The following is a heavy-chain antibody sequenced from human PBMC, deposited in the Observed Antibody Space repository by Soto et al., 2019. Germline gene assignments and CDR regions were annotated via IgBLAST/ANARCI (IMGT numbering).Heavy chain of an antibody. Sequence: GGSQRLSYAASGFTFDDYGMSWVRQAPRKGLEWVSSINWNGGTTSYAVSVKGRFTISRDNARNSLFLQMNSLRAEDTALYHCARALGSGSNYSPYWFGTWGQGTLVTVSS. CDR1: GFTFDDYG. CDR3: ARALGSGSNYSPYWFGT. D-gene: IGHD3-10*01. J-gene: IGHJ5*01. V-gene: IGHV3-20*01. CDR2: INWNGGTT.